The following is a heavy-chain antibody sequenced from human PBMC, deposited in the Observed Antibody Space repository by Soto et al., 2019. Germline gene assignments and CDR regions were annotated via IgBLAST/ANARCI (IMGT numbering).Heavy chain of an antibody. CDR1: GFTFSDYY. V-gene: IGHV3-11*01. CDR2: ISSSGSTI. CDR3: ARDRVRGSGSYYYYYYYMDV. D-gene: IGHD3-10*01. J-gene: IGHJ6*03. Sequence: GGSLRLSCAASGFTFSDYYMSWIRQAPGKGLEWVSYISSSGSTIYYADSVKGRFTISRDNAKNSLYLQMNSLRAEDTAVYYCARDRVRGSGSYYYYYYYMDVWGKGTTVTVSS.